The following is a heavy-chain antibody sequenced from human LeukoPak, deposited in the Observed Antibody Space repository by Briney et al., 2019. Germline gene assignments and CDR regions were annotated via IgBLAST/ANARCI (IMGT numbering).Heavy chain of an antibody. D-gene: IGHD3-10*01. CDR1: GFTFSSYW. J-gene: IGHJ5*02. Sequence: GGSLRLSCAASGFTFSSYWMHWVRQAPGKGLVWVSRLNSDGSSTVYADSVKGRFTISRDNAENKLYLQMNSLRVEGTAVYYCARVALSQGLDAWGQGTLVTVSS. CDR2: LNSDGSST. CDR3: ARVALSQGLDA. V-gene: IGHV3-74*01.